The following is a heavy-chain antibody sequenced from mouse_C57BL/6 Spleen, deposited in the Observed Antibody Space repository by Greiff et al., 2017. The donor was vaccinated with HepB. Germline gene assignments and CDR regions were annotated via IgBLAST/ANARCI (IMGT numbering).Heavy chain of an antibody. CDR3: ARGGNGSSFYYAMDY. V-gene: IGHV5-4*03. CDR1: GFTFSSYA. D-gene: IGHD1-1*01. J-gene: IGHJ4*01. CDR2: ISDGGSYT. Sequence: EVKLVESGGGLVKPGGSLKLSCAASGFTFSSYAMSWVRQTPEKRLEWVATISDGGSYTYYPDNVKGRFTISRDNAKNNLYLQMSHLKSEDTAMYYCARGGNGSSFYYAMDYWGQGTSVTVSS.